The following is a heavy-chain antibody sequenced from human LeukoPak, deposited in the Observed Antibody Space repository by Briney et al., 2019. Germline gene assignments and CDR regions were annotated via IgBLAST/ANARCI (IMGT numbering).Heavy chain of an antibody. D-gene: IGHD4-17*01. CDR2: IYYGGST. Sequence: PSETLSLTCTVSGGSISSYYWSRIRQPPGKGLEWIGYIYYGGSTNYNPSLKSRVTISVDTSKNQFSLKLSSVTAADTAVYYCARHGKTLGRKMTTVTTVDYWGRGTLVTVSS. CDR3: ARHGKTLGRKMTTVTTVDY. J-gene: IGHJ4*02. CDR1: GGSISSYY. V-gene: IGHV4-59*08.